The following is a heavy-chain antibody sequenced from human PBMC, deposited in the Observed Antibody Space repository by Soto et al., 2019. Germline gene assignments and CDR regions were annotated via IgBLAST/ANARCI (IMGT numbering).Heavy chain of an antibody. V-gene: IGHV1-18*01. J-gene: IGHJ6*02. Sequence: ASVKVSCKTSGYTFTSYGISWVRQAPGQGLEWMGWISAYNGNTNYAQKLQGRVTMTTDTSTSTAYMELRSLRSDDTAVYYCAVQYCSSTSCYGYYYGMDVWGQGTTVTAP. D-gene: IGHD2-2*01. CDR1: GYTFTSYG. CDR2: ISAYNGNT. CDR3: AVQYCSSTSCYGYYYGMDV.